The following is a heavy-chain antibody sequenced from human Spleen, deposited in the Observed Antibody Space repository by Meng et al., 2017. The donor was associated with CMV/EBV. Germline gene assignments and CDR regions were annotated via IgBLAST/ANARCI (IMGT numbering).Heavy chain of an antibody. Sequence: CAATGFTFARSAMNWVRQAPGKGLEWVSVISTDGDITKYADSVTGRFTISRDNSKNMLYLQMNSLRAEDTAIYFCAKKSVGQNPLDSWGQGTLVTVSS. V-gene: IGHV3-23*01. J-gene: IGHJ4*02. CDR3: AKKSVGQNPLDS. CDR1: GFTFARSA. D-gene: IGHD1-26*01. CDR2: ISTDGDIT.